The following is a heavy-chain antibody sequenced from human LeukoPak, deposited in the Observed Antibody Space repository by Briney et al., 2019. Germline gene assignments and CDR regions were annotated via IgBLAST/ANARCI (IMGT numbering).Heavy chain of an antibody. Sequence: PGGSLRLSCAASGFTFSSYAMSWVRQAPGKGLEWVSAISGSGGSTYYADSVKGRFTISRDNSKNTLYLQMNSLRAEDTAVYYCARSFYDSSGYYYGNAWFDPWGQGTLVTVSS. D-gene: IGHD3-22*01. CDR2: ISGSGGST. V-gene: IGHV3-23*01. CDR3: ARSFYDSSGYYYGNAWFDP. CDR1: GFTFSSYA. J-gene: IGHJ5*02.